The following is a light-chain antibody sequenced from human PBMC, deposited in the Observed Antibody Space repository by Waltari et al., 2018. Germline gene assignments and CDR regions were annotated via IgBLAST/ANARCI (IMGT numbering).Light chain of an antibody. J-gene: IGLJ3*02. Sequence: QSALTQPRSVSGSPGQSVTISCTGTSSDVGGYNYVSWYQHHPGKAPKLIIYDFTKRPSGVPYRFSASKSDNTASLTISGLQAEDEADYYCCSYAGSITFWVFGGGTKLTVL. CDR2: DFT. V-gene: IGLV2-11*01. CDR1: SSDVGGYNY. CDR3: CSYAGSITFWV.